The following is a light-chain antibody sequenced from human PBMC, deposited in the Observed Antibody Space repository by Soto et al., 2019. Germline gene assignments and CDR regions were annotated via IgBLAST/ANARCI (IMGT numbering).Light chain of an antibody. V-gene: IGLV2-23*02. CDR1: SSDVGSYNL. CDR2: EVS. J-gene: IGLJ1*01. Sequence: QSVLTQPVSVSGSPGQSITIFCTGTSSDVGSYNLVSWYQQHPGKAPKLMIYEVSKRPSGVSNRFSGSKSGNTASLTISGLQAEDEADYYCCSYAGSSTLYVFGTGTKVTVL. CDR3: CSYAGSSTLYV.